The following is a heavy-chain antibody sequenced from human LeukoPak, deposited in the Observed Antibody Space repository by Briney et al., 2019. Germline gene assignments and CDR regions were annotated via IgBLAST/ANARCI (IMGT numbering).Heavy chain of an antibody. Sequence: SGPTLVNPTQTLTLTRTFSGFSLNTRGVGVGWIRQPPGRALEWLALIYRDDDRRYSPSLKSRLTITKDTSRNQVVLTMTNMDPVDTATYFCAHRKNYYDSSVFDNWGQGTLVTVS. CDR3: AHRKNYYDSSVFDN. V-gene: IGHV2-5*02. CDR1: GFSLNTRGVG. CDR2: IYRDDDR. J-gene: IGHJ4*02. D-gene: IGHD3-22*01.